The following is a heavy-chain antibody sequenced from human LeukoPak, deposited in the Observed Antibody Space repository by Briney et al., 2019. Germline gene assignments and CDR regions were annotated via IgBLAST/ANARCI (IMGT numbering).Heavy chain of an antibody. V-gene: IGHV3-30*02. J-gene: IGHJ4*02. Sequence: GGSLRLSCAASGFTFSSYGMHWVRRAPGKGLDWVAFIHHDGSNKYYADSVRGRFTISRDNSKNTLYLQMNSLRAEDTAVYYCARDPSPHHYFDYWGQGTLVTVSS. CDR3: ARDPSPHHYFDY. CDR1: GFTFSSYG. CDR2: IHHDGSNK.